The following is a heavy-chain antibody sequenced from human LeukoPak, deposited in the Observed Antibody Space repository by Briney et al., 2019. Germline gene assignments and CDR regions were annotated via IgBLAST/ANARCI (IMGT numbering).Heavy chain of an antibody. J-gene: IGHJ4*02. CDR2: ISFDGSDK. CDR3: AKERYLLDS. V-gene: IGHV3-30*18. D-gene: IGHD2-15*01. Sequence: GKSLRLFCAASGFTFSGHGMHWVRQAPGKGLEWVALISFDGSDKYYGDFVRGRFTISRDNSNNTLYLQMNDLRVEDTAVCYCAKERYLLDSWGQGTLVTVSS. CDR1: GFTFSGHG.